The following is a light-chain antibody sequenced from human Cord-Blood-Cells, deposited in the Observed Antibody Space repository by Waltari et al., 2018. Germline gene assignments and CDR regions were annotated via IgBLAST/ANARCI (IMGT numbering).Light chain of an antibody. V-gene: IGLV3-19*01. CDR1: SLRGYY. CDR2: GKN. Sequence: SSELTQDPAVSVALGQTVRITCHGDSLRGYYASWYQQKPGQAPVIVIYGKNNRPSGIPDRFSGSSSGNTASLTITGAQAEDEADYYCNSRDSSGNHLVVFGGGTKLTVL. CDR3: NSRDSSGNHLVV. J-gene: IGLJ2*01.